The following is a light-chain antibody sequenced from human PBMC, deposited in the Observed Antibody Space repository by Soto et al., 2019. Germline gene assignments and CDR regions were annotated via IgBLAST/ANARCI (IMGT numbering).Light chain of an antibody. J-gene: IGKJ2*01. CDR2: GAS. CDR3: QQYNDWPPYT. CDR1: QGVGPD. Sequence: ILMTAFPSTLAWSPGERATLLRWARQGVGPDLGWDQQKPGQAPRLPLYGASARATGIPARFSGSGSGTEFTLTISSLQSEDFAVYYCQQYNDWPPYTFGQGTKLEIK. V-gene: IGKV3-15*01.